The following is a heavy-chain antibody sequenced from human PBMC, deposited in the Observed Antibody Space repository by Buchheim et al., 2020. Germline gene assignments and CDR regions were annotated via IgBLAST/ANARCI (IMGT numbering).Heavy chain of an antibody. CDR3: ARDWVAVAIDY. CDR2: ISYDGSNK. D-gene: IGHD6-19*01. J-gene: IGHJ4*02. CDR1: GFTFSSYA. V-gene: IGHV3-30-3*01. Sequence: QVQLVESGGGVVQPGRSLRLSCAASGFTFSSYAMHWVRQAPGKGLEWVAVISYDGSNKYYADSVKGRFTISRDNSKNTPYLQMNSLRAEDTAVYYCARDWVAVAIDYWGQGTL.